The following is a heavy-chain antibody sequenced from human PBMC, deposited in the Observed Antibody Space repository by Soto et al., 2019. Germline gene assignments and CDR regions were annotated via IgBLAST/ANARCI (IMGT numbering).Heavy chain of an antibody. V-gene: IGHV4-31*03. D-gene: IGHD3-10*01. J-gene: IGHJ6*02. CDR3: ARDLWFGQSPDYYYGMDV. CDR1: GGSISSGGYY. CDR2: IYYSGST. Sequence: SETLSLTCTVSGGSISSGGYYWSWIRQHPGKGLEWIGYIYYSGSTYYNPSLKSRVTISVDTSKNQFSLKLSSVTAADTAVYYCARDLWFGQSPDYYYGMDVWGQGTTVTVSS.